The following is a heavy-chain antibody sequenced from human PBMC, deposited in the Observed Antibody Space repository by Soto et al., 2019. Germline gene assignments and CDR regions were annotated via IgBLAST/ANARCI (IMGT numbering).Heavy chain of an antibody. J-gene: IGHJ1*01. D-gene: IGHD6-19*01. Sequence: EVQLLESGGGLVQPGGSLRLSCAASGFTFSSYAMTWVRQAPGKGLEGVSGISDDGGRTYYADSVKGRFTISRDNSKNTLFLQMNSLRADDMALYFCAKYVHTTIPVDTASCGQGTLVSVSS. CDR2: ISDDGGRT. V-gene: IGHV3-23*01. CDR3: AKYVHTTIPVDTAS. CDR1: GFTFSSYA.